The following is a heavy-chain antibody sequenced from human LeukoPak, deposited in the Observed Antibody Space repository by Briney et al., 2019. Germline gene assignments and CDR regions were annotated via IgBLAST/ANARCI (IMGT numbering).Heavy chain of an antibody. J-gene: IGHJ4*02. CDR1: GFTFSNYG. Sequence: PGGSVKLSCAASGFTFSNYGMSWVRQAPGQGLEWMANINQDGSEKYYVDSVKGRFTISTDNAKNSLYLQLNSLTSEDTAAYYCARDLNSGRYLWDYWGQGTLVTVSS. CDR2: INQDGSEK. D-gene: IGHD1-26*01. CDR3: ARDLNSGRYLWDY. V-gene: IGHV3-7*05.